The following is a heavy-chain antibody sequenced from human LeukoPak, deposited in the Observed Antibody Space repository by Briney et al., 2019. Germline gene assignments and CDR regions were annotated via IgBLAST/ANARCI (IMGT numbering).Heavy chain of an antibody. D-gene: IGHD3-22*01. CDR3: ARGLYYYDSSGYYSKYYFDY. Sequence: VASVKVSCKASGYTFTGYYMHWVRQAPGQGLEWMGWINPNSGGTNYAQKFQGRVTMTRDTSISTAYMELSRLRSDDTAVYYCARGLYYYDSSGYYSKYYFDYWGQGTLVTVSS. J-gene: IGHJ4*02. CDR1: GYTFTGYY. V-gene: IGHV1-2*02. CDR2: INPNSGGT.